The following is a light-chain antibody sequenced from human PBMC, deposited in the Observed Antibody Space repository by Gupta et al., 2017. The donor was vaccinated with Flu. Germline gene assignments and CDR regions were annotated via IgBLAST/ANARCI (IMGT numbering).Light chain of an antibody. J-gene: IGKJ4*01. CDR2: GAS. CDR3: QQYGSSPPLT. CDR1: QSVGNNF. V-gene: IGKV3-20*01. Sequence: EIVLTQSPGTLSLSPGERATLSCRASQSVGNNFLAWYQQTPGQAPRLLIYGASSRATGIPDRFRGSGSGTDFTLTITRLEPEDFAIYYCQQYGSSPPLTFGGGTKVEI.